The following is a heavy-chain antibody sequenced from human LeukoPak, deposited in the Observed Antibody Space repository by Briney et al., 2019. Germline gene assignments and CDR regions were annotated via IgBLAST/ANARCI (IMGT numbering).Heavy chain of an antibody. CDR2: IYYSGST. CDR1: GGSISSSSYY. CDR3: ARDYLGYSSGWNLNYYYGMDV. D-gene: IGHD6-19*01. Sequence: SETLSLTCTVSGGSISSSSYYWGWIRQPPGQGLERIGSIYYSGSTYYNPSLKSRVTISVDTSKNQFSLKLSSVTAADTAVYYCARDYLGYSSGWNLNYYYGMDVWGQGTTVTVSS. J-gene: IGHJ6*02. V-gene: IGHV4-39*07.